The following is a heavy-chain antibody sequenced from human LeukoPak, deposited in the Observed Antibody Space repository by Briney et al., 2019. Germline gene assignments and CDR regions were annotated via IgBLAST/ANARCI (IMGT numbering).Heavy chain of an antibody. J-gene: IGHJ3*02. CDR3: AKDPGAFDI. CDR1: GYTFSSYG. V-gene: IGHV3-33*06. Sequence: GGSLRLSCAASGYTFSSYGMHWLRQAPGKGLEWVAVIWYDGSNKYYADSVKGRFTISRDNSKNTLYLQMNSLRAEDTAVYYCAKDPGAFDIWGQGTMVTVSS. CDR2: IWYDGSNK.